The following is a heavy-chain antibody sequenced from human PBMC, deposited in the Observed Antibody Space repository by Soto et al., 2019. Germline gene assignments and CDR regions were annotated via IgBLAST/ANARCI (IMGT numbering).Heavy chain of an antibody. CDR3: ARSVAVPGAHIDY. V-gene: IGHV4-59*01. Sequence: PSETLSLTCAVYEGSFGGYYWSWIRQSPGKGLEWLGYVYYTGSTNCSPSLRSRVSISVDTSKNEFSLRLSSVTAADTAVYFCARSVAVPGAHIDYWGQGTQVTVSS. D-gene: IGHD6-19*01. CDR1: EGSFGGYY. J-gene: IGHJ4*02. CDR2: VYYTGST.